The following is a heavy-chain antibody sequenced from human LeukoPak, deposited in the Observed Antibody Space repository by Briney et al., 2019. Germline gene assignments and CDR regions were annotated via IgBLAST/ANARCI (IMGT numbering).Heavy chain of an antibody. CDR3: ARGYRWRFDY. CDR1: GFTFSSYE. CDR2: ISGSGSTI. D-gene: IGHD2-8*02. V-gene: IGHV3-48*03. Sequence: GGSLRLSCAASGFTFSSYEMNWVRQAPGKGLEWVSYISGSGSTIYYADSVKGRFTISRDNAKNSLYLQMNSLAAEDTAVYYCARGYRWRFDYWGQGTLVTVSS. J-gene: IGHJ4*02.